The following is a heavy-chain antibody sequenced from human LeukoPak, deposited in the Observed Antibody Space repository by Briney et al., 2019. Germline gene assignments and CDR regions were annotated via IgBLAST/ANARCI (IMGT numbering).Heavy chain of an antibody. CDR3: ARASSQWLVPY. Sequence: GGSLRLSCAASGFIFSLYSMHWVRQAPGKGLEWVSSISSSSTYIYYADSVKGRFTISRDNAKNSLYLQMNSLRAEDTAVYYCARASSQWLVPYWGQGTLVTVSS. J-gene: IGHJ4*02. V-gene: IGHV3-21*01. CDR2: ISSSSTYI. D-gene: IGHD6-19*01. CDR1: GFIFSLYS.